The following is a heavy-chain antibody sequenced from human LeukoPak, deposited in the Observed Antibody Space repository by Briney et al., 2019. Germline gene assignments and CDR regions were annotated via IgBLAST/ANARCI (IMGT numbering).Heavy chain of an antibody. V-gene: IGHV3-23*01. CDR1: GFTFSSYA. Sequence: GGSLRLSCAASGFTFSSYAMSWVRQAPGERLEWVSAISGSGGRTYYADSVKVRFTIYRNNSKNRLYLHMNRLRAEDTAIYFCSKCNSGDYYGSYWGQGTLVTVSS. CDR3: SKCNSGDYYGSY. D-gene: IGHD3-10*01. CDR2: ISGSGGRT. J-gene: IGHJ4*02.